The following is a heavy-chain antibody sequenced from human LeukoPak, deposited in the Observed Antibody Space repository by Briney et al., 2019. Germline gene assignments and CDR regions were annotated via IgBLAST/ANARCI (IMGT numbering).Heavy chain of an antibody. V-gene: IGHV1-69*04. Sequence: ASVKVSCKASGGTFSSYAISWVRQAPGQGLEWMGRIIPILGIANYAQKFQGRVTITADKSTSTAYTELSSLRSEDTAVYYCAREHDYYGMDVWGQGTTVTVSS. CDR1: GGTFSSYA. J-gene: IGHJ6*02. CDR2: IIPILGIA. CDR3: AREHDYYGMDV.